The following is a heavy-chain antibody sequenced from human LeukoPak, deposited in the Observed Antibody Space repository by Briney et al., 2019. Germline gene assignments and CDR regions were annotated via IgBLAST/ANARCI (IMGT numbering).Heavy chain of an antibody. CDR2: INHSGST. V-gene: IGHV4-34*01. CDR3: ARVPYYYYYYMDV. J-gene: IGHJ6*03. CDR1: GGSFSGYY. Sequence: SETLSLTXAVYGGSFSGYYWSWIRQPPGKGLEWNGEINHSGSTNYNPSLKSRVTISVDASKNQFSLKLSSVTAADTAVYYCARVPYYYYYYMDVWGKGTTVTVSS.